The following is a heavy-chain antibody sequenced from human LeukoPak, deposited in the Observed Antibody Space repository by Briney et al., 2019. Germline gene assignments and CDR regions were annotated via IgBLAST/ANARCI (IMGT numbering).Heavy chain of an antibody. D-gene: IGHD5-12*01. V-gene: IGHV4-59*01. CDR3: ARVYSGYDRYYFDY. J-gene: IGHJ4*02. CDR1: GFTFSSYS. CDR2: IYYSGST. Sequence: GSLRLSCAASGFTFSSYSMNWVRQAPGKGLEWIGYIYYSGSTNYNPSLKSRVTISVDTSKNQFSLKLSYVTAADTAVYYCARVYSGYDRYYFDYWGQGTLVTVSS.